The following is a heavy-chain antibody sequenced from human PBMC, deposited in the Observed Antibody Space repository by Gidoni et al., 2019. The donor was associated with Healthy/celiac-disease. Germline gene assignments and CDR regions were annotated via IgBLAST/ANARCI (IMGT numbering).Heavy chain of an antibody. J-gene: IGHJ3*02. CDR3: ARDGVAAAGLDAFDI. V-gene: IGHV3-7*03. CDR2: IKQDGSEK. CDR1: GFTFSSYW. D-gene: IGHD6-13*01. Sequence: EVQLVESGGGLVQPGGSLRLSCAASGFTFSSYWMSWVRQAPGKGLEWVANIKQDGSEKYYVDSVKGRFTISRDNAKNSLYLQMNSLRAEDTAVYYCARDGVAAAGLDAFDIWGQGTMVTVSS.